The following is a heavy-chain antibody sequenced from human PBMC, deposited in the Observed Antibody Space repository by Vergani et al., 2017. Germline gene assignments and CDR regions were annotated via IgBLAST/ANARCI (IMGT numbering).Heavy chain of an antibody. CDR3: ARVAPSYGSGSYRTLDY. CDR2: IIPIFGTA. CDR1: GGTFSSYA. Sequence: QVQLVQSGAEVKKPGSSVKVSCKASGGTFSSYAISWVRQAPGQGLEWMGGIIPIFGTANYAQKFQGRVTITADEATSTAYMELSSLRPEDTAVYYCARVAPSYGSGSYRTLDYWGQGTLVTVSS. D-gene: IGHD3-10*01. J-gene: IGHJ4*02. V-gene: IGHV1-69*01.